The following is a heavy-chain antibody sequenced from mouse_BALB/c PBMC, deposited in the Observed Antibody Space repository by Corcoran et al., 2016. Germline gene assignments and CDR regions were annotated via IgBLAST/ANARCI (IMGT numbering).Heavy chain of an antibody. CDR3: ARRDLRLRFCYFDV. V-gene: IGHV1S135*01. CDR1: GYSFTSYY. CDR2: IDPFNGGT. Sequence: EVQLQQSGPELMKPGASVKISCKASGYSFTSYYMHWVKQSHGTSLEWIGYIDPFNGGTSYNQKFKGKATLTVDKFSSTDYMHLRSLTSEDSAVYYCARRDLRLRFCYFDVWGAGTTVTVSS. J-gene: IGHJ1*01. D-gene: IGHD1-2*01.